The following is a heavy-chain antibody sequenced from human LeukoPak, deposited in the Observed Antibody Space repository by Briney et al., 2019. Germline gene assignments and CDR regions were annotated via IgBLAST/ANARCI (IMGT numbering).Heavy chain of an antibody. J-gene: IGHJ4*02. V-gene: IGHV3-7*01. D-gene: IGHD3-22*01. CDR1: GFTFSSYA. CDR2: IKQDGSEK. CDR3: ARTRITMIVGLASRFDY. Sequence: GGSLRLSCAASGFTFSSYAMSWVRQAPGKGLEWVANIKQDGSEKYYVDSVKGRFTISRDNAKNSLYLQMNSLRAEDTAAYYCARTRITMIVGLASRFDYWGQGTLVTVSS.